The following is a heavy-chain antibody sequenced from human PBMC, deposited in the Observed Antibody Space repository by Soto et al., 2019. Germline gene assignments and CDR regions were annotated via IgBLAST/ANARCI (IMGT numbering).Heavy chain of an antibody. CDR1: GFTFSNYW. CDR3: TRGYSSDYRIDY. J-gene: IGHJ4*02. Sequence: EVQLVESGGDLVQPGGSLRLSCAASGFTFSNYWMHCVRQAPGKGLVWVSRINGDGSSTTYADSVKGRFTISRDNAKNTLYLQMNSLTTEDTAVYYCTRGYSSDYRIDYWGQGTLVTVSS. CDR2: INGDGSST. D-gene: IGHD3-22*01. V-gene: IGHV3-74*01.